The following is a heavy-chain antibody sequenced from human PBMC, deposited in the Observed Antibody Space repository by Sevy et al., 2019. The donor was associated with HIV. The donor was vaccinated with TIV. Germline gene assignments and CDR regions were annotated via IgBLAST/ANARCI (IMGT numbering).Heavy chain of an antibody. CDR1: GFTFSSYE. CDR2: ISSSGSTI. Sequence: GGSLRLSCAASGFTFSSYEMNWVRQAPGKGLEWVSYISSSGSTIYYADSVKGRFTISRDNAKNSLYLQMNSLRAEDTAVYYCARDRILRYCSSTSCSSYYYGMDVWGQGTTVTVSS. V-gene: IGHV3-48*03. CDR3: ARDRILRYCSSTSCSSYYYGMDV. D-gene: IGHD2-2*01. J-gene: IGHJ6*02.